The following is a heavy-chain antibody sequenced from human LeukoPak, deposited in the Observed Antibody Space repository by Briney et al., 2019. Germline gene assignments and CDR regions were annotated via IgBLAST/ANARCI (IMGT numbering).Heavy chain of an antibody. D-gene: IGHD2-15*01. CDR2: IYYSGST. V-gene: IGHV4-59*08. CDR3: ARHTLVAASSFDY. J-gene: IGHJ4*02. CDR1: GXSITGYY. Sequence: SETLSLTCTVSGXSITGYYWSWIRQPPGKGLEWIGYIYYSGSTNYNPSLKSRVTISVDTSKNQFSLKLSSVTAADTAVYYCARHTLVAASSFDYWGQGTLVTVSS.